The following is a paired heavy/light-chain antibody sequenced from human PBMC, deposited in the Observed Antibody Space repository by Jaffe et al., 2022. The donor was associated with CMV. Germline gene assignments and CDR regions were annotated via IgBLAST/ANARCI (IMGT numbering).Light chain of an antibody. CDR1: QSLLHSNGNNY. CDR3: MQALQTPYT. CDR2: LGS. V-gene: IGKV2-28*01. J-gene: IGKJ2*01. Sequence: DIVMTQSPLSLPVTPGEPASISCRSSQSLLHSNGNNYLDWYLQKPGQSPQLLIYLGSNRASGVPDRFSGSGSGTDFTLKISRVEAEDVGVYYCMQALQTPYTFGQGTKLEIK.
Heavy chain of an antibody. CDR2: IYYTGST. CDR1: GGSISSYY. V-gene: IGHV4-59*01. D-gene: IGHD2-15*01. CDR3: TRYTVVSRRFDY. J-gene: IGHJ4*02. Sequence: QVQLQESGPGLVKPSETLSLTCTVSGGSISSYYWNWIRQPPGKGLEWIGSIYYTGSTNYNPSLKSRVTISVDTSKNQFSLKLSSVTAADTAVYYCTRYTVVSRRFDYWGQGTLVTVSS.